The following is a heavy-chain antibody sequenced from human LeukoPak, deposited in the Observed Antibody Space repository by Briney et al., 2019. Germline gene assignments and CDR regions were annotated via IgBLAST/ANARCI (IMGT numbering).Heavy chain of an antibody. Sequence: GGSLRLSCAASGFTFSSYAMHWVRQAPGKGLEYVSGISANGGRTYYANSVKGRFTISRDNSKNTLYLHLGSLRPEDMAAYYCARGTRFITVAGTSLSFDPWGQGILVIVSS. J-gene: IGHJ5*02. D-gene: IGHD6-19*01. V-gene: IGHV3-64*01. CDR3: ARGTRFITVAGTSLSFDP. CDR1: GFTFSSYA. CDR2: ISANGGRT.